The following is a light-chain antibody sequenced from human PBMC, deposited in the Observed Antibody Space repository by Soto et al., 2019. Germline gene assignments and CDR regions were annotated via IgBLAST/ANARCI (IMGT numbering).Light chain of an antibody. V-gene: IGLV1-47*01. J-gene: IGLJ1*01. CDR3: ATWDDSLNGFYV. CDR1: TSNIGSNY. Sequence: QSVLTQPPSASGTPGQGVTISCSGSTSNIGSNYVYWYQQLPGTAPKLLIYRNNQRPSGVPDRFSGSKSGTSASLAISGLRSDDGADYFCATWDDSLNGFYVFGPGTKLTVL. CDR2: RNN.